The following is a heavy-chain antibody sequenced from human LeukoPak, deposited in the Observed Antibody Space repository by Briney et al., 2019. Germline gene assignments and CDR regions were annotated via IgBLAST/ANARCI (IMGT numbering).Heavy chain of an antibody. V-gene: IGHV3-30-3*02. CDR3: AKSGSWYYFDY. CDR2: ISYDGSNK. CDR1: GFTFSSYA. J-gene: IGHJ4*02. D-gene: IGHD6-13*01. Sequence: PGRSLRLSCAASGFTFSSYAMHWVRQAPGKGLEWVAVISYDGSNKYYADSVKGRFTISRDNSKNTLYLQMNSLRAGDTAVYYCAKSGSWYYFDYWGQGTLVTVSS.